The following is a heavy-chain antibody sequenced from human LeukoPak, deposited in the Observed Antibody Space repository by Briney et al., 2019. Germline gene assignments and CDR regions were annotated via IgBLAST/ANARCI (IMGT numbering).Heavy chain of an antibody. CDR1: GGSISSSSYY. D-gene: IGHD3-22*01. V-gene: IGHV4-39*01. J-gene: IGHJ5*02. CDR3: ARLVYDSSGLNWFDP. Sequence: SETLSLTCTGSGGSISSSSYYCGWIRQPPGKGLEWIGSIYYSGSTYYNPSLKSRVTISVDTSKNQFSLKLSSVTAADTAVYYCARLVYDSSGLNWFDPWGQGTLVTVSS. CDR2: IYYSGST.